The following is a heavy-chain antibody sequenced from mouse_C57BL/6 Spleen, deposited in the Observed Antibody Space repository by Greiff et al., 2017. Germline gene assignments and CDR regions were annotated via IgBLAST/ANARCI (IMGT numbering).Heavy chain of an antibody. J-gene: IGHJ2*01. D-gene: IGHD1-1*01. CDR3: TRVIYYGSSRYFDD. CDR1: GYTFTDYE. Sequence: VQLQQSGAELVRPGASVTLSCKASGYTFTDYEMHWVKQTPVHGLEWIGAIDPETGGTAYNQKFKGKAILTADKSSSTAYMELRSLTSEDSAVXYCTRVIYYGSSRYFDDWGQGTTLTVAS. CDR2: IDPETGGT. V-gene: IGHV1-15*01.